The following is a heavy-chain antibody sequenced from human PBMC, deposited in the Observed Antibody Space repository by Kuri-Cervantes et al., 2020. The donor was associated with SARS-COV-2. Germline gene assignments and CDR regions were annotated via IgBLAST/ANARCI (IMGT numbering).Heavy chain of an antibody. CDR3: AHRPGGYSGYDIAYFDY. Sequence: SGPTLVKPTQTLTLTCTFSGFSLSTSGMCVSWIRQPPGKALEWLALIDWDDDKYYSTSLKTRPTISKDTSKNQVVLTMTNMDPVDTATYYCAHRPGGYSGYDIAYFDYWGQGTLVTVSS. CDR2: IDWDDDK. J-gene: IGHJ4*02. CDR1: GFSLSTSGMC. D-gene: IGHD5-12*01. V-gene: IGHV2-70*12.